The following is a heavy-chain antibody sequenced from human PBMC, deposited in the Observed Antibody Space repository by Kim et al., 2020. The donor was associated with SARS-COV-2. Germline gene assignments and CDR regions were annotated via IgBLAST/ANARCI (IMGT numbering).Heavy chain of an antibody. V-gene: IGHV3-23*01. CDR2: ISGSGGST. CDR1: GFTFSSYA. D-gene: IGHD6-6*01. Sequence: GGSLRLSCAASGFTFSSYAMSWVRQAPGKGLEWVSAISGSGGSTYYADSVKGRFTISRDNSKNTLYLQMNSLRAEDTAVYYCAASSIAARRWDWFDPWGQGTLVTVSS. CDR3: AASSIAARRWDWFDP. J-gene: IGHJ5*02.